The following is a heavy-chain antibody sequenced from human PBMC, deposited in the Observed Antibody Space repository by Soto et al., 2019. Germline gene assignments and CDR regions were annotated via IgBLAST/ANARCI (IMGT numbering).Heavy chain of an antibody. J-gene: IGHJ6*02. V-gene: IGHV3-33*08. CDR1: GFTFNSYG. D-gene: IGHD1-26*01. Sequence: QVKLVESGGGVVQPGRSLGLSCEASGFTFNSYGMHWVRQAPGKGLEWVAVIWYDGSNKYYADSVKGRFTISRDNSKNTLYLQMNSLRAEDTAVYYCASVESGVGAPNYGMDVWGQGTTVTVSS. CDR2: IWYDGSNK. CDR3: ASVESGVGAPNYGMDV.